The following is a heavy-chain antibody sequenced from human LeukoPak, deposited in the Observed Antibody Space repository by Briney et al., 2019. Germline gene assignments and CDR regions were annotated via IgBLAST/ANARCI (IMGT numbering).Heavy chain of an antibody. CDR1: GGSISSSNW. D-gene: IGHD6-13*01. CDR2: INHSGST. CDR3: ARARLAAAGIVDY. J-gene: IGHJ4*02. Sequence: SGTLSLTCAVSGGSISSSNWWSWVRQPPGKGLEWIGEINHSGSTNYNPSLKSRVTISVDTSKNQFSLKLSSVTAADTAVYYCARARLAAAGIVDYWGQGTLVTVSS. V-gene: IGHV4-4*02.